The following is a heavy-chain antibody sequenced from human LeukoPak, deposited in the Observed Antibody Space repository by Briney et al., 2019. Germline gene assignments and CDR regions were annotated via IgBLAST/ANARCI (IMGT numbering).Heavy chain of an antibody. D-gene: IGHD3-22*01. CDR3: AKLLYYYDSSQPY. V-gene: IGHV3-74*01. Sequence: GGSLRLSCAASGFTFSDYWMHWVRQAPGKGLVGVSRINSDGRITSYADSVKGRFTISRDNAKNTLYLQMNSLRAEDTAVYYCAKLLYYYDSSQPYWGQGTLVTVSS. J-gene: IGHJ4*02. CDR1: GFTFSDYW. CDR2: INSDGRIT.